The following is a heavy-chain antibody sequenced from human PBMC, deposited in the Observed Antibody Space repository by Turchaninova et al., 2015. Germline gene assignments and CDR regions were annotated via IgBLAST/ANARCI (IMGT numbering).Heavy chain of an antibody. Sequence: QVPLVQSGAEVQKPGASVQVSCKGHGASFTSYGISWGRQAPGQGLEWMGWISGYNGNTNYAQKFQGRVTMITDTSTSTAYMELRSLRSDDTAVYYCARDDYDLLTGYPHYFDYWGQGTLVTVSS. J-gene: IGHJ4*02. CDR3: ARDDYDLLTGYPHYFDY. CDR1: GASFTSYG. D-gene: IGHD3/OR15-3a*01. V-gene: IGHV1-18*04. CDR2: ISGYNGNT.